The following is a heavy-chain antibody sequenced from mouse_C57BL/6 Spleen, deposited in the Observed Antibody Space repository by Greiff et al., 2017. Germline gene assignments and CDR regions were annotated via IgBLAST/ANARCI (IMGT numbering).Heavy chain of an antibody. Sequence: QVQLKQPGAELVMPGASVKLSCKASGYTFTSYWMHWVKQRPGQGLEWIGEIDPSDSYTNYNQKFKGKSTLTVDKSSSTAYMQLSSLTSEDSAVYYCARGGTTVVGGYYFDYWGQGTTLTVSS. D-gene: IGHD1-1*01. CDR3: ARGGTTVVGGYYFDY. J-gene: IGHJ2*01. CDR1: GYTFTSYW. CDR2: IDPSDSYT. V-gene: IGHV1-69*01.